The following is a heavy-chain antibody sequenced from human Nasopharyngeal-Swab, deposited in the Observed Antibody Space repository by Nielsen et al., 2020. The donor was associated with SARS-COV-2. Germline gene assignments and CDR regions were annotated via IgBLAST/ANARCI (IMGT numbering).Heavy chain of an antibody. J-gene: IGHJ4*02. Sequence: WIRQPPGKGLEWIGEISHSGNANYNPSLKSRVTLSMDTSSNQLFLKLGSVTAADTAVYYCAREMEGKTYFDYWGQGALVTVSS. D-gene: IGHD2-8*01. CDR3: AREMEGKTYFDY. V-gene: IGHV4/OR15-8*02. CDR2: ISHSGNA.